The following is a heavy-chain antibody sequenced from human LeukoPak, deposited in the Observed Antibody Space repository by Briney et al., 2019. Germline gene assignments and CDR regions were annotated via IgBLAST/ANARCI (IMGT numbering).Heavy chain of an antibody. V-gene: IGHV3-15*01. CDR1: GFTFSNAW. Sequence: PGGSLRLSCAASGFTFSNAWMSWVRQAPGKGLEWVGRIKSKTDGGTTDYAAPVKGRFTISRDDSKNTLYLQMNSLKTEDTAVYYCTTDSHYYYDILTGSYTPINFDYWGQGTLVTVSS. D-gene: IGHD3-9*01. J-gene: IGHJ4*02. CDR3: TTDSHYYYDILTGSYTPINFDY. CDR2: IKSKTDGGTT.